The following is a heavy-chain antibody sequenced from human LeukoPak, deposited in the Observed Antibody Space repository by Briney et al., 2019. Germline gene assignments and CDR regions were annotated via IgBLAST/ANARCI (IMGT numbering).Heavy chain of an antibody. Sequence: GGSLRLSCAASGFSFSSFSMHWVRQAPGKGPVWVSRITRESGTDYADSVRGRFTISRDNAKNTLNLQMDSLRAEDTAVYYCVKNVGYCSSSSCSRLYFDSWGQGSLVTVS. D-gene: IGHD2-15*01. CDR1: GFSFSSFS. J-gene: IGHJ4*02. V-gene: IGHV3-74*01. CDR2: ITRESGT. CDR3: VKNVGYCSSSSCSRLYFDS.